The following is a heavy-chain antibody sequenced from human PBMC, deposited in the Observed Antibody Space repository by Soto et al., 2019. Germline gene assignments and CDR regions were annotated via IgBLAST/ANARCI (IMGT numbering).Heavy chain of an antibody. D-gene: IGHD2-2*01. CDR3: AREYQLPNWFDP. J-gene: IGHJ5*02. Sequence: SETLSLTCTVSGGSISSGDYYWSWIRQPPGKGLEWIGYIYYSGSTNYSPSLKSRVTISVDTSKNQFSLKLSSVTAADTAVYYCAREYQLPNWFDPWGQGTLVTVS. V-gene: IGHV4-61*08. CDR2: IYYSGST. CDR1: GGSISSGDYY.